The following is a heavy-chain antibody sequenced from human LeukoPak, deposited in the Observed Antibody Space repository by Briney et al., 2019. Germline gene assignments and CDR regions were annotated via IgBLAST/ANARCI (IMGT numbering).Heavy chain of an antibody. CDR1: GGSFSGYY. CDR2: INHSGST. Sequence: SETLSLTCAVYGGSFSGYYWSWIRQPPGKGLEWLGEINHSGSTNYNPSLKSRVTISVDTSKNQFSLKLSSVTAADTAVYYCARLPIAAAGTSWFDPWGQGTLVTVSS. J-gene: IGHJ5*02. D-gene: IGHD6-13*01. V-gene: IGHV4-34*01. CDR3: ARLPIAAAGTSWFDP.